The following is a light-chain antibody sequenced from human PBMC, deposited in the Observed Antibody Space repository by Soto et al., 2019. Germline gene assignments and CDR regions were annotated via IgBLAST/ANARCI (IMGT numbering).Light chain of an antibody. CDR3: AAWDDTLSVWV. Sequence: QSVLTQPASVAGSLGQSITLSCTGTSSDIAIYNYVSWYQHHPGRVPKLLISEVTNRPSGASDRFSGSKSGNTASLAISGLQSEDEADYYCAAWDDTLSVWVFGGGTKLTVL. J-gene: IGLJ3*02. CDR2: EVT. CDR1: SSDIAIYNY. V-gene: IGLV2-14*01.